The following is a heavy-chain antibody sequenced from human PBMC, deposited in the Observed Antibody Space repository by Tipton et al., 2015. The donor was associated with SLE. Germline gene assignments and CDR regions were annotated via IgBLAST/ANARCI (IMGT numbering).Heavy chain of an antibody. D-gene: IGHD3-9*01. V-gene: IGHV4-38-2*02. J-gene: IGHJ6*03. CDR1: GYSISSGYY. CDR2: IYDNGRT. CDR3: ARVGAYYDFLTGAGYYYYYMDV. Sequence: TLSLTCTVSGYSISSGYYWGWIRQPPGKGLEWIGYIYDNGRTNYNPSLKGRVTMSFDTSKNQFSLKLSSMTAADTAVYYCARVGAYYDFLTGAGYYYYYMDVWGKGTTVTVSS.